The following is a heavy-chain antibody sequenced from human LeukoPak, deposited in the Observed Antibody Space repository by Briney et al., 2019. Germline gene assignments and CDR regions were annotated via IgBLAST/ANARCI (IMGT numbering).Heavy chain of an antibody. D-gene: IGHD2-15*01. V-gene: IGHV4-4*07. J-gene: IGHJ4*02. CDR1: GGSISSYY. CDR2: IYTSGST. Sequence: PSETLSLTCTVSGGSISSYYWSWIRQPAGKGLEWIGRIYTSGSTNYNPSLKSRVTMSADTSKNQFSLKLSSVTAADTAVYYCARETLYCSGGSCYDYFDYWGQGTLVTVSS. CDR3: ARETLYCSGGSCYDYFDY.